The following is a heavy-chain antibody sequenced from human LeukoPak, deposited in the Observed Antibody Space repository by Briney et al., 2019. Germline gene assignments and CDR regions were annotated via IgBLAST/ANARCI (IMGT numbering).Heavy chain of an antibody. D-gene: IGHD4-23*01. CDR3: AKGIYGGKFFKIGSSILLVDY. V-gene: IGHV3-23*01. CDR2: ISGSGGST. CDR1: GFTFSSYA. Sequence: PGGSLRLSCAASGFTFSSYAMSWVRQAPGKGLEWVSAISGSGGSTYYADSVKGRFTISRDNSKNTLYLQMNSLRAEDTAVYYCAKGIYGGKFFKIGSSILLVDYWGQGTLVTVSS. J-gene: IGHJ4*02.